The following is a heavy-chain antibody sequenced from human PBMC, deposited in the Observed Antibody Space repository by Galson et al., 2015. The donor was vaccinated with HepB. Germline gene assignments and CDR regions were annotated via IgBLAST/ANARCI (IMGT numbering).Heavy chain of an antibody. Sequence: SSNWWSWVRQPPGKGLEWIGEIYHSGSTYYNPSLKSRVTISVDTSKNQFSLKLSSVTAADTAVYYCARHPIVVVPGNWFDPWGQGTLVTVSS. CDR2: IYHSGST. CDR3: ARHPIVVVPGNWFDP. D-gene: IGHD2-2*01. J-gene: IGHJ5*02. V-gene: IGHV4-4*02. CDR1: SSNW.